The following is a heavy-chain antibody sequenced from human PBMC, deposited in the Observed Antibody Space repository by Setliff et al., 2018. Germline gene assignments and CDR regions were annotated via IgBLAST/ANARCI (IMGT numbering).Heavy chain of an antibody. J-gene: IGHJ3*02. Sequence: LSLTCAVYGGSFSGYYWNWIRRAPGKGLEWIGEINHRGTTSYTPSLKGRVTISVDTSKNLFSLKLSSVTAADTAVYYCARDRKEVVISPSQAAFDIWGQGTMVTV. CDR1: GGSFSGYY. CDR3: ARDRKEVVISPSQAAFDI. CDR2: INHRGTT. D-gene: IGHD3-22*01. V-gene: IGHV4-34*01.